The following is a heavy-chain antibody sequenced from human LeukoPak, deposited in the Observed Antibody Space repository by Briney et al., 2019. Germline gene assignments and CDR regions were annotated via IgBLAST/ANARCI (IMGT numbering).Heavy chain of an antibody. CDR1: RGTFSSYA. CDR3: ARVGGGKYCSITTCYMRGWFDP. Sequence: SVTVSYKASRGTFSSYAISWVRQAPGQGREWMGGIIPIFGTANYAQKFQGRGTITADESTSRAYREVRRQRSGDEAVDYCARVGGGKYCSITTCYMRGWFDPWGQGTLVTVSS. D-gene: IGHD2-2*02. V-gene: IGHV1-69*13. CDR2: IIPIFGTA. J-gene: IGHJ5*02.